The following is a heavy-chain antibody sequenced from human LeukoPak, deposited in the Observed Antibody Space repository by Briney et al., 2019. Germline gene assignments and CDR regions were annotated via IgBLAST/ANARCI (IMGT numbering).Heavy chain of an antibody. CDR2: IRYDGSNK. V-gene: IGHV3-30*02. J-gene: IGHJ4*02. Sequence: GGSLRLSCAASGFTFSSYGMHWVRPAPGKGLEGVAFIRYDGSNKYYADSVKGRFTISRDNSKNTLYLQMNSLRAEDTAVYYCAKDTNFLHYFDHWGQGTLVTVSS. D-gene: IGHD2-2*01. CDR1: GFTFSSYG. CDR3: AKDTNFLHYFDH.